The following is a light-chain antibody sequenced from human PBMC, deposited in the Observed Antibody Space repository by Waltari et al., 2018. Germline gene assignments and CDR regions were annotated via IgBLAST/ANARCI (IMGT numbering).Light chain of an antibody. Sequence: DVVMTHSPLSLPVTLGQQASISCRSTHRLVHSDGNTYLSWFTQRPGQSPRRLIYKVSNRDSGVPDRFSGSGSGTDFTLKISRVEAEDIAIYYCMQGIHWPRSFGQGTKVEIE. CDR1: HRLVHSDGNTY. V-gene: IGKV2-30*02. J-gene: IGKJ1*01. CDR3: MQGIHWPRS. CDR2: KVS.